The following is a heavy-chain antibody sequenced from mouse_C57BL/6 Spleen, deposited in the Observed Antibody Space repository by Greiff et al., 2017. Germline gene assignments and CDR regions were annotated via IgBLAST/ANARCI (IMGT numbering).Heavy chain of an antibody. CDR3: ARIFKGTTVVGAMGY. D-gene: IGHD1-1*01. Sequence: QVQLQQPGAELVKPGASVKLSCKASGYTFTSYWMHWVKQRPGQGLEWIGMIHPNSGSTNYNEKFKSKATLTVAKSSSTAYMQLSSLTSEDSAVYYCARIFKGTTVVGAMGYWDQGPSVPVSS. CDR1: GYTFTSYW. CDR2: IHPNSGST. V-gene: IGHV1-64*01. J-gene: IGHJ4*01.